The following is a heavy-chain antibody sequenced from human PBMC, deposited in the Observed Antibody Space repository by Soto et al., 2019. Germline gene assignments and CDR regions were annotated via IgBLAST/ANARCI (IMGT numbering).Heavy chain of an antibody. Sequence: GESLKISCKGSGYSFTSYWIGWVRQMPGKGLEWMGIIYPGDSDTRYSPSFQGQVTISADKSISTAYLQWSSLKASDTAMYYCARSTAILNYYYYYGMDVWGQGTTVTVSS. CDR2: IYPGDSDT. V-gene: IGHV5-51*01. D-gene: IGHD2-21*02. CDR3: ARSTAILNYYYYYGMDV. J-gene: IGHJ6*02. CDR1: GYSFTSYW.